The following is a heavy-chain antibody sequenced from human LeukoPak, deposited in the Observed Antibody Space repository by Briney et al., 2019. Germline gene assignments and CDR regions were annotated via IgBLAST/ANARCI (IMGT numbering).Heavy chain of an antibody. CDR2: INPNSGGT. CDR3: ARVEATIFGVDRDDY. V-gene: IGHV1-2*06. CDR1: GYTFTGYY. Sequence: ASVKVSSKASGYTFTGYYMHWVRQAPGQGLEWMGRINPNSGGTNYAQKFQGRVTMTRDTSISTAYMELSRLRSDDTAVYYCARVEATIFGVDRDDYWGQGTLVTVSS. D-gene: IGHD3-3*01. J-gene: IGHJ4*02.